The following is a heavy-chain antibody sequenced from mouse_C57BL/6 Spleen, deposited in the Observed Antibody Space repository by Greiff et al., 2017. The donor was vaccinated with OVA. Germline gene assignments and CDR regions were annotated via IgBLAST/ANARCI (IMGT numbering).Heavy chain of an antibody. Sequence: QVHVKQSGAELVKPGASVKISCKASGYAFSSYWMNWVKQRPGKGLEWIGQIYPGDGDTNYNGKFKGKATLTADKSSSTAYMQLSSLTSEDSAVYFCAIYYDYSFDYWGQGTTLTVSA. J-gene: IGHJ2*01. V-gene: IGHV1-80*01. D-gene: IGHD2-4*01. CDR1: GYAFSSYW. CDR3: AIYYDYSFDY. CDR2: IYPGDGDT.